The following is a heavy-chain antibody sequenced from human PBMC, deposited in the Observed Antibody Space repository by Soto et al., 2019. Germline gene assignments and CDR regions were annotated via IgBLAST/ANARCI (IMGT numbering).Heavy chain of an antibody. CDR3: ARSGIAAAGTGFYYFDY. Sequence: SETLSLTCAVSGGSISSSNWWSWVRQPPGKGLEWIGEIYHSGSTNYNPSLKSRVTISVDKSKNQFSLKLSSVTAADTAVYYCARSGIAAAGTGFYYFDYWGQGTLVTVSS. D-gene: IGHD6-13*01. V-gene: IGHV4-4*02. CDR2: IYHSGST. J-gene: IGHJ4*02. CDR1: GGSISSSNW.